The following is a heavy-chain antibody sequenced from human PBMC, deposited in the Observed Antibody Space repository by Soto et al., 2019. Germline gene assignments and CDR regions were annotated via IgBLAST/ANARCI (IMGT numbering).Heavy chain of an antibody. CDR1: GYTLTSSY. V-gene: IGHV1-46*03. CDR3: ARSISNYYYYMDV. Sequence: ASVKVSCKASGYTLTSSYMHWVRQAPGQGLEWMGIINPSGGSTSYAQKFQGRVTMTRDTSTSTVYMELSSLRSEDTAVYYCARSISNYYYYMDVWGKGTTVTVSS. CDR2: INPSGGST. J-gene: IGHJ6*03. D-gene: IGHD3-3*02.